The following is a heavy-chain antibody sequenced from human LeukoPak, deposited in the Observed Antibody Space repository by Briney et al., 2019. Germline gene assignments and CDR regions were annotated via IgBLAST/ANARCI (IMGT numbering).Heavy chain of an antibody. V-gene: IGHV1-18*01. Sequence: ASVKVSCKASGYTFTSYGISWVRQAPGQGLEWMGWISVYNGNTNYAQKLQGRVTMTTDTSTRTAYMELRSLRSDDTAVYYCASLVVPAAISLYYYGMDVWGQGTTVTVSS. CDR1: GYTFTSYG. CDR3: ASLVVPAAISLYYYGMDV. D-gene: IGHD2-2*02. J-gene: IGHJ6*02. CDR2: ISVYNGNT.